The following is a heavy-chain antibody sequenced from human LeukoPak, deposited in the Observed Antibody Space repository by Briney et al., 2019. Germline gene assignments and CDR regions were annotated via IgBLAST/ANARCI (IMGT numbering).Heavy chain of an antibody. CDR1: GVSISSYY. CDR2: INYSGST. V-gene: IGHV4-59*01. CDR3: ARWYYDSSGYRYFDY. Sequence: SETLSLTCTVSGVSISSYYWTWIRQSPGKGLEWIGNINYSGSTKYNPSLKSRVTISVDTSKNQFSLKLSSVTAADTAVYYCARWYYDSSGYRYFDYWGQGTLVTVSS. J-gene: IGHJ4*02. D-gene: IGHD3-22*01.